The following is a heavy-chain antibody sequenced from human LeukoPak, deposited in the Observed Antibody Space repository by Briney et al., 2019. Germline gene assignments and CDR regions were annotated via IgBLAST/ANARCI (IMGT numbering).Heavy chain of an antibody. Sequence: GGSLRLSCAASGFTFTTYWMGGVRQAPGKGLEGVANIKQDGSEQYYVDSVKGRFTISRDNAKNPLSLQMNSLRAEDTAVYYCARPLMYYYGSETYFWFDPWGQGTLVTVSS. CDR2: IKQDGSEQ. CDR1: GFTFTTYW. J-gene: IGHJ5*02. CDR3: ARPLMYYYGSETYFWFDP. D-gene: IGHD3-10*01. V-gene: IGHV3-7*01.